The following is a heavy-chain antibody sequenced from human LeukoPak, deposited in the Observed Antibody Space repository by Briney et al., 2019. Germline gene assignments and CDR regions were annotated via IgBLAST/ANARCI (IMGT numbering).Heavy chain of an antibody. CDR1: GFTFGDYA. D-gene: IGHD5-18*01. CDR3: TRVFDTAFDY. V-gene: IGHV3-49*04. CDR2: IRSKAYGGTT. J-gene: IGHJ4*02. Sequence: GRSLRPSCTASGFTFGDYAMSWVRQAPGKGLEWVGFIRSKAYGGTTEYAASVKGRFTISRDDSKSIAYLQMNSLKTEDTAVYYCTRVFDTAFDYWGQGTLVTVSS.